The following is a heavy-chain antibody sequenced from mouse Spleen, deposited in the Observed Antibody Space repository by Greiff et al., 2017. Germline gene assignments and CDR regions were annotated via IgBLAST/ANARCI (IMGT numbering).Heavy chain of an antibody. V-gene: IGHV2-6*01. CDR3: ARLTGTGAMDY. CDR2: IWGVGST. J-gene: IGHJ4*01. D-gene: IGHD4-1*01. CDR1: GFSLTSYG. Sequence: VKVVESGPGLVAPSQSLSITCTVSGFSLTSYGVDWVRQSPGKGLEWLGVIWGVGSTNYNSALKSRLSISKDNSKSQVFLKMNSLQTDDTAMYYCARLTGTGAMDYWGQGTSVTVSS.